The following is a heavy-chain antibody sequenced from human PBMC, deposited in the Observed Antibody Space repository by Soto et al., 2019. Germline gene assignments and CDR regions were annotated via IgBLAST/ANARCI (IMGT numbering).Heavy chain of an antibody. V-gene: IGHV3-23*01. CDR1: GFTFSSYA. Sequence: HPGGSLRLSCAAYGFTFSSYAMSWVRQAPGKGLEWVSAISGSGGSTYYADSVKGRFTISRDNSKNTLYLQMNSLRAEDTAVYYCAKDLEWELLGGMDYWGQGTLVTVSS. J-gene: IGHJ4*02. D-gene: IGHD1-26*01. CDR2: ISGSGGST. CDR3: AKDLEWELLGGMDY.